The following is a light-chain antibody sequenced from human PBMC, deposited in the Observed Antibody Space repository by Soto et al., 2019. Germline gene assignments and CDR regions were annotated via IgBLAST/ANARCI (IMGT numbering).Light chain of an antibody. CDR1: SSDVGGYNY. J-gene: IGLJ2*01. Sequence: QSVLTQPASVSGSPGQSITISCTGTSSDVGGYNYVSWYQQHPGKAPKLMIYDVTNRPSGVSIRFSGSKSGNTASLTISGLQAEDEADYYCGSFTSSSTLVFGGGTKVTVL. V-gene: IGLV2-14*03. CDR2: DVT. CDR3: GSFTSSSTLV.